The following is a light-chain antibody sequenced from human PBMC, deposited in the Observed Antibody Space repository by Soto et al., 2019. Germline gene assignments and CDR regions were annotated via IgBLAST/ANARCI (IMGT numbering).Light chain of an antibody. J-gene: IGKJ3*01. CDR3: QQYGASIFT. Sequence: EIVLTQSPGTLSLSPGERATLSCRASQSVSSSYLAWYQQKPGQAPRLLIYGASTRATGIPDRFSGSGSGTDFTLTINRLEPEDFAVYYFQQYGASIFTFGPGTKVHIK. CDR1: QSVSSSY. CDR2: GAS. V-gene: IGKV3-20*01.